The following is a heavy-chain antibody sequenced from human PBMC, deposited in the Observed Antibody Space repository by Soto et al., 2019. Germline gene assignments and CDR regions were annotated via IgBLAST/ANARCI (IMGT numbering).Heavy chain of an antibody. D-gene: IGHD1-7*01. CDR3: RRDMGTDTPCDP. Sequence: EVQLVESGGGLVEPGGSLRLSCAASGFSLSNVWMDWVRQAPGKGLEWVGRIKSKSAGGAADCAAPVKGRFTISRDDAQNALYLQMNSRNIEDTAVYYSRRDMGTDTPCDPWGQGTLVTVSS. CDR1: GFSLSNVW. V-gene: IGHV3-15*07. J-gene: IGHJ5*02. CDR2: IKSKSAGGAA.